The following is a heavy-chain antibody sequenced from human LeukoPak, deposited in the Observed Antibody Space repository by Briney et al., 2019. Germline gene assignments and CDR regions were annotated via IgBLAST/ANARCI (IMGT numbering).Heavy chain of an antibody. J-gene: IGHJ4*02. V-gene: IGHV3-74*01. Sequence: GGSLRLSCAASGFTFSSYWMHWVRQAPGKGLVWVSRIKSDGTSTSYADSVKGRFTIPRDNAKNTLYLQMNSLRAEDTAMYYCTTDAITGYYGSSGNSSMGNWGQGSLVTVSP. CDR3: TTDAITGYYGSSGNSSMGN. CDR2: IKSDGTST. D-gene: IGHD3-22*01. CDR1: GFTFSSYW.